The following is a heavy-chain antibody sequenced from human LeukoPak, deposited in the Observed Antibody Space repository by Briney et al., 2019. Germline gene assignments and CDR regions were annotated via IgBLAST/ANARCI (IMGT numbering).Heavy chain of an antibody. Sequence: PGGSLRLSCAASGFTFSSYWMSWVRQAPGKGLEWVANIKQDGSEKYYVDSVKGRFTITRDNAKNSLYLQMNSRRAEDTAVYYCARDPLRYSYGSYDYWGQGTLVTVSS. V-gene: IGHV3-7*01. J-gene: IGHJ4*02. D-gene: IGHD5-18*01. CDR2: IKQDGSEK. CDR3: ARDPLRYSYGSYDY. CDR1: GFTFSSYW.